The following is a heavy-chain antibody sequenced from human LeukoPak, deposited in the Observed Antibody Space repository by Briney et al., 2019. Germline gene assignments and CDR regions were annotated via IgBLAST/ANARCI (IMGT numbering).Heavy chain of an antibody. CDR2: IRVYNGDT. V-gene: IGHV1-18*01. D-gene: IGHD2-2*03. Sequence: HGASVKVSCKASGYTFTSYGISWVRQAPGQGLEWMGWIRVYNGDTNYAQKLQGRVTMTTDTSTSTAYMELRSLRSDDTAVYYCATGYCSSTNCRIDYWGQGTLVSVSS. J-gene: IGHJ4*02. CDR3: ATGYCSSTNCRIDY. CDR1: GYTFTSYG.